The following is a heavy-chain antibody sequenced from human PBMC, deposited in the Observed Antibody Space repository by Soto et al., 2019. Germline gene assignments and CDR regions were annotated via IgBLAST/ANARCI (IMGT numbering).Heavy chain of an antibody. CDR2: ISSSSSTI. D-gene: IGHD3-10*01. J-gene: IGHJ6*02. Sequence: DVQLVESGGGLVQPGGSLRLSCAASGFTFRSYNMNWVRQAPGKGLDWVSYISSSSSTIYYADSVKGRFTISRDNAKNSLYLQMNSLRDDDTAVYHCAVHLGENYYTMDVWGQGTTVTVSS. CDR3: AVHLGENYYTMDV. V-gene: IGHV3-48*02. CDR1: GFTFRSYN.